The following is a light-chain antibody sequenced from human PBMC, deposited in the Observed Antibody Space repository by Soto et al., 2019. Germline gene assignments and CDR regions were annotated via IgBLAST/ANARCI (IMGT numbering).Light chain of an antibody. CDR3: QHYDYPHWP. CDR1: QSGRDMH. V-gene: IGKV3-20*01. Sequence: EMVLTQSPGTLSLSPGERATLSCRASQSGRDMHLAGYQQKPGQPPRLLIYGVSSRACGIPDRFSGSGSGTNFTLTISRLEPEDFAVYYCQHYDYPHWPFGQGTKVEIK. CDR2: GVS. J-gene: IGKJ1*01.